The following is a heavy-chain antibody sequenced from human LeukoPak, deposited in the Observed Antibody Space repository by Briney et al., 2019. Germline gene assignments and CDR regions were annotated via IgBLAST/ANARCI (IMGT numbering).Heavy chain of an antibody. Sequence: PGGSLRLSCVASGFMFSSNGMHWVRQAPGKGLEWVAVIWYDGSKKYYANSVKGRFTISRDNSKNTLYLQMNSLRGEDTAVYYCARERLAAFDLWGHGTLVIVSS. CDR3: ARERLAAFDL. CDR1: GFMFSSNG. V-gene: IGHV3-33*08. CDR2: IWYDGSKK. J-gene: IGHJ3*01.